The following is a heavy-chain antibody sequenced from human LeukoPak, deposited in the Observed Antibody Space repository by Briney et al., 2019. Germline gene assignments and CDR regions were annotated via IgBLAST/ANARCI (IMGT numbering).Heavy chain of an antibody. CDR2: ISGGGSPV. D-gene: IGHD6-13*01. Sequence: GWSLRLSCAASGFSFSSNHMNWVRQAPGKGPEWLAYISGGGSPVSYADSVKGRFTISRDNAKNLVYLHMNSLRDEDTALYYCARGLRSSWFYRWGQGTLVTVPS. CDR1: GFSFSSNH. CDR3: ARGLRSSWFYR. J-gene: IGHJ4*02. V-gene: IGHV3-48*02.